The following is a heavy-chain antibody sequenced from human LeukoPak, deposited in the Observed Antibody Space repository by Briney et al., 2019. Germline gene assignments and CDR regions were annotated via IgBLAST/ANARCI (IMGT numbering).Heavy chain of an antibody. CDR3: AKHIYGVVSIQQ. V-gene: IGHV3-7*03. D-gene: IGHD3-3*01. CDR1: GFTFSSYW. J-gene: IGHJ1*01. Sequence: GGSLRLSCAASGFTFSSYWMSWVRQAPGKGLEWVANIKQVGSEKYYVDSVKGRFTISRDNSKNTLYLQMSSLKTEDIAVYYCAKHIYGVVSIQQWGQGTLVTVSS. CDR2: IKQVGSEK.